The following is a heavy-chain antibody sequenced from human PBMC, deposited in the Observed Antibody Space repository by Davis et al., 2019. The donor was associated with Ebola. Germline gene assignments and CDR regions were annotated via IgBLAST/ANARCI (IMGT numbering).Heavy chain of an antibody. V-gene: IGHV3-66*01. CDR2: IYSGGST. CDR1: GFTVSSNY. D-gene: IGHD3-3*01. J-gene: IGHJ4*02. Sequence: GESLKISCAASGFTVSSNYMSWVRQAPGKVLEWVSVIYSGGSTYYADSVKGRFTISRDNSKNTLYLQMNSLRAEDTAVYYCARDRDFLYYFDYWGQGTLVTVSS. CDR3: ARDRDFLYYFDY.